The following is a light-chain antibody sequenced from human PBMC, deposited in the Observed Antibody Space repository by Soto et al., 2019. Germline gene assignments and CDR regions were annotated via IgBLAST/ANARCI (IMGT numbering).Light chain of an antibody. CDR1: XSDVGGYNY. V-gene: IGLV2-8*01. Sequence: QSVLTQPPSASGSPGQXXXXXXXXXXSDVGGYNYVSWYQQHPGKAPKLMIYEVTKRPSGVPDRFSGSKSGNTASLTVSGLQAEDEADYYCSSYAGSKNLVFGTGTKVT. CDR2: EVT. J-gene: IGLJ1*01. CDR3: SSYAGSKNLV.